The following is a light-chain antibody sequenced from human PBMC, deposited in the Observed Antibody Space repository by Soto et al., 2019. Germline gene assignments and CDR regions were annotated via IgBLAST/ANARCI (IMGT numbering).Light chain of an antibody. CDR3: QQYGSSPPTWT. CDR2: GVS. V-gene: IGKV3-20*01. CDR1: QSVSSSY. J-gene: IGKJ1*01. Sequence: EIVLTQSPGTLSLSPGERATLSCRASQSVSSSYLAWYQQKPGQTPRLLIYGVSTRATGIPDRFSGSGSGTDFTLTISRLEPEDFAVYYCQQYGSSPPTWTFDQGTKVEIK.